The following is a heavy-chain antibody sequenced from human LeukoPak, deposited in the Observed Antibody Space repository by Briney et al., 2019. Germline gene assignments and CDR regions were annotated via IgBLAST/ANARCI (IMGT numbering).Heavy chain of an antibody. V-gene: IGHV3-30-3*01. D-gene: IGHD5-18*01. CDR1: GFTFSSYA. CDR3: ARGEVQLWLSPHYYYYGMDV. CDR2: ISYDGSNK. J-gene: IGHJ6*02. Sequence: GGSLRLSCAASGFTFSSYAMHWVRQAPGKGLEWVAVISYDGSNKYYADSVKGRFTISRDNSKNTLYLQMNSLRAEDTAVYYCARGEVQLWLSPHYYYYGMDVWGQGTTVTVSS.